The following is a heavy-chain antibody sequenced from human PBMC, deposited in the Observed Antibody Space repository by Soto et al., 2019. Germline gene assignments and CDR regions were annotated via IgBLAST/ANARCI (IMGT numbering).Heavy chain of an antibody. CDR1: GFSLITGVG. CDR2: IFWDKND. J-gene: IGHJ5*02. Sequence: QITLKESGPSLVRPTETLTLTCTFSGFSLITGVGVGWVRQPPGKALEWLAVIFWDKNDYYRPSLQTRVTISQAPPKDKVVLTLTNMDPEDTPTYFCTQISGSGSWGWYFPPGGQEPRVPVSS. CDR3: TQISGSGSWGWYFPP. D-gene: IGHD1-26*01. V-gene: IGHV2-5*02.